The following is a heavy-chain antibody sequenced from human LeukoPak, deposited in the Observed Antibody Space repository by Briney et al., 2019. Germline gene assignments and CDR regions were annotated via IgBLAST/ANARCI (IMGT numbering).Heavy chain of an antibody. CDR2: IYHSGST. V-gene: IGHV4-4*02. CDR3: ARGAIVVVPAAQSYYYYGMDV. J-gene: IGHJ6*02. D-gene: IGHD2-2*01. Sequence: SETLSLTCAVSGGSISSSNWWSWVRQPPGKGLEWIGEIYHSGSTNYNPSLKSRVTISVDESKNQFSLKLTSVTAADTAVYYCARGAIVVVPAAQSYYYYGMDVWGQGTTVTVSS. CDR1: GGSISSSNW.